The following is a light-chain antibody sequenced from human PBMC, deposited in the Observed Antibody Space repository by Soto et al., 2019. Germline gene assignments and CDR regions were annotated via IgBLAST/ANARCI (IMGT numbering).Light chain of an antibody. CDR3: LQDYNYPWT. Sequence: AIQMTQSPSSLSASVGDRVTITCRASQGIRNDLGWYQQKPGKAPKLLIYADSSLQRGVPSRFSGSGSGTGFTLTIRSLQPEDFATYYCLQDYNYPWTFGQGTKVEIK. CDR1: QGIRND. V-gene: IGKV1-6*01. J-gene: IGKJ1*01. CDR2: ADS.